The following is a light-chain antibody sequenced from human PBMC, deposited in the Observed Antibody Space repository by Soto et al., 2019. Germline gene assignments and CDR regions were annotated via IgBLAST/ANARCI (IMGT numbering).Light chain of an antibody. CDR2: AAS. J-gene: IGKJ2*01. CDR3: QQTNDFPYP. V-gene: IGKV1-12*01. Sequence: DIQMTQSPSSVSASVGDRVTITCRASHVISSWLAWYQQKPGKAPKLLIYAASRLQSGVPSRFSGSESGADFSLTISSLQPEDVATYYCQQTNDFPYPFGQGTKLEIK. CDR1: HVISSW.